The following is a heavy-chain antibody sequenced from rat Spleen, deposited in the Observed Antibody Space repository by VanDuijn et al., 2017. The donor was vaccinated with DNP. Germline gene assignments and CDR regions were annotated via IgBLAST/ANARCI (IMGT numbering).Heavy chain of an antibody. CDR1: GFTFSNYD. CDR2: ISPSGSRT. V-gene: IGHV5-27*01. CDR3: TTHGMVLHY. J-gene: IGHJ2*01. D-gene: IGHD1-12*02. Sequence: EVQLVASGGGLVQPGRSLKLSCAASGFTFSNYDMAWVRQAPRKGLEWVAAISPSGSRTLYPDSVKGRFTISRDDEKTTLYLQMDSLRSEDTATYYCTTHGMVLHYWGQGVMVTVSS.